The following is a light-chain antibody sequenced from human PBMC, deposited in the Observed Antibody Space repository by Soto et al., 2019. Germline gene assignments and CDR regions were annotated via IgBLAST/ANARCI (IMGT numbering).Light chain of an antibody. CDR1: SSDVGGYNY. J-gene: IGLJ2*01. Sequence: QSALTQPPSASGSPGQSVTISCTGTSSDVGGYNYVSWYQQHPGKAPKLMIYEVIKRPSGVPDRFSGSKSGNTASLTVSGLQAEAEADSSCSSSAGSNNVVFGGGTKLTVL. CDR3: SSSAGSNNVV. CDR2: EVI. V-gene: IGLV2-8*01.